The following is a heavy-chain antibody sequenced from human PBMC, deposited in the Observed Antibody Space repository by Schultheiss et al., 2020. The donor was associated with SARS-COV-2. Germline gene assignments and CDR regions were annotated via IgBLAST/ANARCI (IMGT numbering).Heavy chain of an antibody. CDR2: IYSGGST. D-gene: IGHD6-13*01. J-gene: IGHJ6*02. V-gene: IGHV3-53*01. CDR1: GFTVSGNY. Sequence: GGSLRLSCAASGFTVSGNYMSWVRQAPGKGLEWVSVIYSGGSTYYADSVKGRFTISRDNSKNTLYLQMNSLRAEDTAVYYCARDKAAADSYYYYYGMDVWGQGTTVTVSS. CDR3: ARDKAAADSYYYYYGMDV.